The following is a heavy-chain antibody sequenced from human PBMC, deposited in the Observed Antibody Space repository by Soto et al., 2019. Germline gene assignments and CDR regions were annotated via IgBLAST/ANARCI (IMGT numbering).Heavy chain of an antibody. D-gene: IGHD1-26*01. Sequence: QITLKESGPPLVKPTQTLTLTCTFSGTSLSRSGVGVAWIRQPPGKALEWLALISSNDDYRFSPSLKNRLTLSKDTSKDQVVLTLTNMDPVDTATYYCAHKRRMGLFDHWGQGTLVTVSS. J-gene: IGHJ4*02. V-gene: IGHV2-5*01. CDR1: GTSLSRSGVG. CDR2: ISSNDDY. CDR3: AHKRRMGLFDH.